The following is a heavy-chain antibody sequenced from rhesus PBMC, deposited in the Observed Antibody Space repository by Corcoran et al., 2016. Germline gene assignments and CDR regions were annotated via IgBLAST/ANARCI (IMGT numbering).Heavy chain of an antibody. CDR1: GFTFSNYW. CDR3: ARRPDV. V-gene: IGHV3S11*01. J-gene: IGHJ5-1*01. Sequence: EVQLVESGGGLVQPGGSLRLSCAASGFTFSNYWMSWVRQAPGKGLELVGFIKNKDDGGTAAYAESVKGRFTISRDESKNTLYLQMNSLKTEDTAVYYCARRPDVWGPGVLVTVSS. CDR2: IKNKDDGGTA.